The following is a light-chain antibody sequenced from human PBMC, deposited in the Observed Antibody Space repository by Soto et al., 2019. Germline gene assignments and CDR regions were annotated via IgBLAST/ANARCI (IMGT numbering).Light chain of an antibody. Sequence: QLVLTQPPSVSGAPGQRVTISCTGSSSNIGAGYDVHWYQQLPGTAPKLLIYGNSNRPSGVPDRFSGSKSGTSASLAITGRQAEDEADYYCKSYDSSLSGSRVFGTVTKLTVL. CDR3: KSYDSSLSGSRV. J-gene: IGLJ1*01. V-gene: IGLV1-40*01. CDR2: GNS. CDR1: SSNIGAGYD.